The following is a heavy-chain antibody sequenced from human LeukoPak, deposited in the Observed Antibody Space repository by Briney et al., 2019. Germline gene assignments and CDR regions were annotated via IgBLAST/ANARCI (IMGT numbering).Heavy chain of an antibody. D-gene: IGHD4/OR15-4a*01. CDR1: GFTFSSYA. J-gene: IGHJ4*02. CDR3: ASSQGLL. Sequence: GGSLRLSCAASGFTFSSYAMHWVRQAPGKGLEWVAVISYDGSNKYYADSVKGRFTISRDNSKNTLYLQMNSLRAEDTAVYYCASSQGLLWGQGTLVTVSS. V-gene: IGHV3-30*04. CDR2: ISYDGSNK.